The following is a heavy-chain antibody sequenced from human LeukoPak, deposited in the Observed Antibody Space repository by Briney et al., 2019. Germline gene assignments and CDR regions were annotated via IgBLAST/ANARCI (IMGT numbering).Heavy chain of an antibody. D-gene: IGHD2-2*01. CDR2: INHSGST. CDR3: ARESIVVVPAAMARANWFDP. J-gene: IGHJ5*02. V-gene: IGHV4-34*01. CDR1: GGSFSGYY. Sequence: SETLSLTSAVYGGSFSGYYWSWIRQPPGKGLEWIGEINHSGSTNYNPSLKSRVTISLATSKNQFSLRLSSVTAADTAVYYCARESIVVVPAAMARANWFDPWGQGTLVTVSS.